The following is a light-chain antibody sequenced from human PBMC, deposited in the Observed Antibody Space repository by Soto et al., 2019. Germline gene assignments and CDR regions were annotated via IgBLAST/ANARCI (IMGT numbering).Light chain of an antibody. CDR1: SSDVGGYNY. CDR2: DVS. CDR3: SSYTTSNTRQIV. J-gene: IGLJ1*01. V-gene: IGLV2-14*03. Sequence: SVLTQPASVSGSPGQSITIFCTGTSSDVGGYNYVSWYQHHPGKAPKLMIYDVSNRPSGVSNRFSGSKSGNTASLTISGLQPEDEADYYCSSYTTSNTRQIVFGTGTKVTV.